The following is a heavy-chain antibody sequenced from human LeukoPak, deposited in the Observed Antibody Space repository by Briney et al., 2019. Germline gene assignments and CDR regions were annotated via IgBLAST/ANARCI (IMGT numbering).Heavy chain of an antibody. CDR3: AKNRGANYYNYYMDV. CDR2: IGGGGRDT. CDR1: GFTFSSYS. V-gene: IGHV3-23*01. D-gene: IGHD4/OR15-4a*01. Sequence: PGGSLRLSCAASGFTFSSYSMSWVRQAPGKGLEWLSTIGGGGRDTFYADSVKGRFTVSRDNSKNTLYLQMSSLRAEDTAVYFCAKNRGANYYNYYMDVWGKGTTVTVSS. J-gene: IGHJ6*03.